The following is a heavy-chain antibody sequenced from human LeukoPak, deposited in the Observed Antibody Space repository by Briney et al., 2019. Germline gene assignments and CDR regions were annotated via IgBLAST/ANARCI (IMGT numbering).Heavy chain of an antibody. V-gene: IGHV1-18*01. CDR1: GYTFTSYG. CDR3: ARDGNFNYYYGSSGSSLGYFQH. D-gene: IGHD3-22*01. CDR2: ISAYNGNT. Sequence: ASVKVSCKASGYTFTSYGISWVRQAPGQGLEWMGWISAYNGNTNYAQKFQGRVTITRDTSASTAYMELSSLRSEDTAVYYCARDGNFNYYYGSSGSSLGYFQHWGQGTLVTVSS. J-gene: IGHJ1*01.